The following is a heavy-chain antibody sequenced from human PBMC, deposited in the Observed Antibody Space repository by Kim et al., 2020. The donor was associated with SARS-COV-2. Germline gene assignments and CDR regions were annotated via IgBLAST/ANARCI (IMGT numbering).Heavy chain of an antibody. J-gene: IGHJ6*02. CDR1: GGTFSSYA. V-gene: IGHV1-69*13. D-gene: IGHD6-13*01. CDR3: ASHSSSWFRPPHYYYGMDV. CDR2: IIPIFGTA. Sequence: SVKVSCKASGGTFSSYAISWVRQAPGQGLEWMGGIIPIFGTANYAQKFQGRVTITADESTSTAYMELSSLRSEDTAVYYCASHSSSWFRPPHYYYGMDVWGQGTTVTVSS.